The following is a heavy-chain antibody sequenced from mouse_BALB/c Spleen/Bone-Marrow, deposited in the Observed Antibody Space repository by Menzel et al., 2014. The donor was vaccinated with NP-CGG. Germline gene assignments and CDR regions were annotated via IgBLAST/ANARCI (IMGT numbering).Heavy chain of an antibody. CDR2: IYPGNSDT. J-gene: IGHJ1*01. V-gene: IGHV1-5*01. Sequence: EVQLQQSGTVLARPGASVKMSCKASGYSFTNYWLHWVKQRPGQGLEWIGAIYPGNSDTSYNQKFKGKAKLTAVTSASTAYMELSSLTNEDSAVYYCTRFGSSYDWYFDVWGAGITVTVSS. CDR3: TRFGSSYDWYFDV. CDR1: GYSFTNYW. D-gene: IGHD1-1*01.